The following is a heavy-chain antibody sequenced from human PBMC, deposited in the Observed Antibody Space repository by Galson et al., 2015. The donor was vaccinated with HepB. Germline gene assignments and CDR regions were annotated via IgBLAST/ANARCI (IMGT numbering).Heavy chain of an antibody. J-gene: IGHJ6*02. CDR3: ARRIAARDYYYYGMDV. V-gene: IGHV5-10-1*01. CDR1: GYSFTSYW. CDR2: IDPSDSYT. D-gene: IGHD6-6*01. Sequence: GAEVKKPGESLRISCKGSGYSFTSYWISWVRQMPGKGLEWMGRIDPSDSYTNYSPSFQGHVTISADKSISTAYLQWSSLKASDTAMYYCARRIAARDYYYYGMDVWGQGATVTVSS.